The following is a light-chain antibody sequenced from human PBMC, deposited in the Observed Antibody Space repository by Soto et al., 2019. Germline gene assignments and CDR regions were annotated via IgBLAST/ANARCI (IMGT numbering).Light chain of an antibody. Sequence: EIVMTQSPATLSVSPGERATLSCRASQSVSSNLAWYQQKPGQAPRLLIYGASMRATGIPARFSGSGSGTEFTLTISSLQSEDLAVYYCQQYNNWPPWTFGQGTKVEIK. CDR3: QQYNNWPPWT. CDR1: QSVSSN. CDR2: GAS. J-gene: IGKJ1*01. V-gene: IGKV3-15*01.